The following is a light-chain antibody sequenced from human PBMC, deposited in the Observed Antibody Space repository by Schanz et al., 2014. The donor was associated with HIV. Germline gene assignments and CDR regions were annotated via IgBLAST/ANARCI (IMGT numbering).Light chain of an antibody. CDR1: SSDVGGYYY. CDR2: EGS. V-gene: IGLV2-8*01. J-gene: IGLJ2*01. Sequence: QSALTQPPSASGSPGQSVNISCTGTSSDVGGYYYVSWYQQHPGKAPKLMIYEGSKRPSGVPNRFSGSKSGNAASLTVSGLQADDEADYYCSSYTSSASLYVIFGGGTKVTVL. CDR3: SSYTSSASLYVI.